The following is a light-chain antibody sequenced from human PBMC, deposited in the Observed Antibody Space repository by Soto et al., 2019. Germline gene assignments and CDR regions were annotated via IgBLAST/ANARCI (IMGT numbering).Light chain of an antibody. CDR2: GAS. V-gene: IGKV3-20*01. J-gene: IGKJ4*01. CDR1: QSVFRNY. CDR3: QQYGSSPST. Sequence: EIVLTQSPGTLSLSPGERATLSCRASQSVFRNYLAWYQQKPGQAPRLLIYGASTRAAGISDRLSGSGSGTDFTLTVNRLEPADFAVYYCQQYGSSPSTFGGGTKVEIK.